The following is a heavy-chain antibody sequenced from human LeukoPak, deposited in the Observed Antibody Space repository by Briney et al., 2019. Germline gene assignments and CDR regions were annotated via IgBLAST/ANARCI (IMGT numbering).Heavy chain of an antibody. V-gene: IGHV4-30-2*01. CDR3: ARDGFLDCSSTSCPIRDYYYYYMDV. CDR1: GGSISSGGYY. D-gene: IGHD2-2*01. CDR2: IYHSGST. Sequence: SETLSLTCTVSGGSISSGGYYWSWIRQPPGKGLEWIGYIYHSGSTYYNPSLKSRVTISVDRSKNQFSLKLSSVTAADTAVYYCARDGFLDCSSTSCPIRDYYYYYMDVWGKGTTVTVSS. J-gene: IGHJ6*03.